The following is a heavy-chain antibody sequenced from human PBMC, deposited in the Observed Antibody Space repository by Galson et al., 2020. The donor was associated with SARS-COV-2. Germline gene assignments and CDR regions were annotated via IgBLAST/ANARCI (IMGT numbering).Heavy chain of an antibody. D-gene: IGHD3-22*01. Sequence: SETLFITCSVSAGSISSGCYSWSRLRRPTGKEPEWIRRLPSTGRTNSNPSLKSQITISVDTSKNQFSLTLSSVTAGDRAVYYFARSHDSSGNTLYIWGQGTMFTVSS. CDR3: ARSHDSSGNTLYI. V-gene: IGHV4-61*02. CDR2: LPSTGRT. J-gene: IGHJ3*02. CDR1: AGSISSGCYS.